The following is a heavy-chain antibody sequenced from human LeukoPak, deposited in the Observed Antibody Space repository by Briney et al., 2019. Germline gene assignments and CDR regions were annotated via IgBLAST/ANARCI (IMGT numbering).Heavy chain of an antibody. Sequence: SVKVSCKASGGTFSSYAISWVRQAPGQGLEWMGGIIPVFGTANYAQKFQGRVTITADESTSTAYMELSSLRSEDTAVYYCARVPEHYDSSGYYYYFDYWGQGTLVTVSS. CDR1: GGTFSSYA. CDR2: IIPVFGTA. V-gene: IGHV1-69*13. D-gene: IGHD3-22*01. J-gene: IGHJ4*02. CDR3: ARVPEHYDSSGYYYYFDY.